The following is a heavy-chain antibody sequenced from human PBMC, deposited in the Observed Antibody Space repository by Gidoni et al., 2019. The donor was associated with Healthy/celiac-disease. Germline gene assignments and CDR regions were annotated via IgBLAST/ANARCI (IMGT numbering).Heavy chain of an antibody. D-gene: IGHD2-21*02. CDR1: GLTFRSYG. CDR2: KWYDGSNK. V-gene: IGHV3-33*01. J-gene: IGHJ6*02. CDR3: ARDRGVTLVRPYYGMDV. Sequence: QVQLVESGGGVVQPGRSLRLSCAASGLTFRSYGMHGVRQAPGKGLEWVEVKWYDGSNKYYADSVKGRFTISRDNSKNTLYLQMNSLRAEDTAVYYCARDRGVTLVRPYYGMDVWGQGTTVTVSS.